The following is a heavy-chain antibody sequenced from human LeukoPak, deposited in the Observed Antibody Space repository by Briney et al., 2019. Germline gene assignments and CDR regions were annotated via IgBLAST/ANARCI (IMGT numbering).Heavy chain of an antibody. D-gene: IGHD2-15*01. Sequence: ASVKVSYQASGYTLTGYYMHWGRQAPGQGLEWIGWINPNSGDTNYAQKFQGRVTMTRDTSINTAYMELTRLTSDDTAVYYCARVYSIRSFDYWGQGTLVTVSS. CDR3: ARVYSIRSFDY. J-gene: IGHJ4*02. CDR2: INPNSGDT. V-gene: IGHV1-2*02. CDR1: GYTLTGYY.